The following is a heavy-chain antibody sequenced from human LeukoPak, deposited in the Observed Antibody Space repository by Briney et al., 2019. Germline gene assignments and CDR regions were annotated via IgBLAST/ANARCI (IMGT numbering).Heavy chain of an antibody. CDR1: GYTFSNSG. Sequence: ASVKVSCKASGYTFSNSGISWVRQAPGQGLEWMGWISTYSGTTNYAHNLQGRLTMTTETSTSTAYMELRNLKSDDTAVYYCARSGGYYFYMDVWGKGTTVTISS. CDR3: ARSGGYYFYMDV. J-gene: IGHJ6*03. V-gene: IGHV1-18*01. CDR2: ISTYSGTT. D-gene: IGHD1-26*01.